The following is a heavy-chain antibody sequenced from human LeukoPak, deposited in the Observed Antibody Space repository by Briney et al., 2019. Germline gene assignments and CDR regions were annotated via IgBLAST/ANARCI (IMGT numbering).Heavy chain of an antibody. CDR3: AKEGARYGSGSYSYFDY. Sequence: QPGRSLRLSCAASGFTFDDYAMHWVRQAPGKGLEWVSGISWNSGSISYADSVKGRFTISRDNSKNTLYLQMNSLRAEDTAVYYCAKEGARYGSGSYSYFDYWGQGTLVTVSS. V-gene: IGHV3-9*01. D-gene: IGHD3-10*01. CDR2: ISWNSGSI. J-gene: IGHJ4*02. CDR1: GFTFDDYA.